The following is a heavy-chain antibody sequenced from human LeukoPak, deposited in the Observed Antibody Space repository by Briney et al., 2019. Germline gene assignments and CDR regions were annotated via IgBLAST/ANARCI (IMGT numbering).Heavy chain of an antibody. J-gene: IGHJ4*02. V-gene: IGHV3-30*18. CDR2: ISYDISNK. Sequence: GGSLRLSCAASGFTFSSYGMHWVRQAPGKGLEWLALISYDISNKYYADSVRGRFTISRDNSKNTLYLQLNSLRAEDTAVYYCAKTKELGLYYFDYWGQGTMVTVSS. CDR3: AKTKELGLYYFDY. D-gene: IGHD1-26*01. CDR1: GFTFSSYG.